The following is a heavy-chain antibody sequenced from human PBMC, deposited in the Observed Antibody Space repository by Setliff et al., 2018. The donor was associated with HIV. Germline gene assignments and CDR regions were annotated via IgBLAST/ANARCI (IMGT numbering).Heavy chain of an antibody. CDR2: IKQDGSEK. CDR3: ARVELQFLEWPRGDAFDI. D-gene: IGHD3-3*01. V-gene: IGHV3-7*01. J-gene: IGHJ3*02. Sequence: QPGGSLRLSCAASGFTFSNYWMSWVRQAPGKGLEWVASIKQDGSEKYYVDSVKGRFTISRDNAKKSMYLQMNSLRAEDTAVYYCARVELQFLEWPRGDAFDIWGQGTMVTVSS. CDR1: GFTFSNYW.